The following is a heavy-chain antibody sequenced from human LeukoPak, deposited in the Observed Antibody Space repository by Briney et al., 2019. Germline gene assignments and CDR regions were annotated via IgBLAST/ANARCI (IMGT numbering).Heavy chain of an antibody. CDR3: ARYTTGDFDY. CDR2: IDPSDSYT. D-gene: IGHD1-1*01. V-gene: IGHV5-10-1*01. J-gene: IGHJ4*02. CDR1: GYSFTSYW. Sequence: GESLKISCKGSGYSFTSYWISWVRQMPGKGLEWMGRIDPSDSYTNHSPSFQGHVTISADKSISTAYLQWSSLKASDTAMYYCARYTTGDFDYWGQGTLVTVSS.